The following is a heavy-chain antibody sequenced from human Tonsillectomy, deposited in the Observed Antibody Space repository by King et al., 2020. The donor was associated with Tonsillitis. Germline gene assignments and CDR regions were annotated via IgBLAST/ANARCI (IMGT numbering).Heavy chain of an antibody. D-gene: IGHD4-17*01. Sequence: QVQLVESGGGVVRPGRSLRLSCAASGFTFSSSGMHWVRQAPGKGLEWVALLSEDGNNKYYADSVKGRFTISRDNSKNTLYLQMNSLRAEDTAVYYCASAPNGDYALFGDYWGQGTLVTVSS. V-gene: IGHV3-30*03. CDR2: LSEDGNNK. J-gene: IGHJ4*02. CDR1: GFTFSSSG. CDR3: ASAPNGDYALFGDY.